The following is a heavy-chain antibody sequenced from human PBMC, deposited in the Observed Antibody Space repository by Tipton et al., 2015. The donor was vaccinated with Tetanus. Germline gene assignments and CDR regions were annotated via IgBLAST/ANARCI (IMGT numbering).Heavy chain of an antibody. CDR2: IYYSGST. Sequence: LRLSCTVSGGSISSYYWSWIRQPPGKGLEWIGYIYYSGSTNYNPSLKSRVTISVDTSKNQFSLKLSSVTAEDTAVYYCARGGRYDYGVQGWFDPWGHGTLVTVSS. CDR1: GGSISSYY. J-gene: IGHJ5*02. D-gene: IGHD4-17*01. V-gene: IGHV4-59*01. CDR3: ARGGRYDYGVQGWFDP.